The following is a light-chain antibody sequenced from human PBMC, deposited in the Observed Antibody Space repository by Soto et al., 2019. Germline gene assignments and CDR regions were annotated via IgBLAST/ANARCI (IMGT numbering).Light chain of an antibody. CDR1: QTINNW. V-gene: IGKV1-5*01. CDR2: DVS. J-gene: IGKJ1*01. Sequence: IHMTHSPSTLSASVLYRVRITFRASQTINNWLAWYQQKPGKAPKLLIYDVSTLGSGVPSRFSGSGSGTDFTLTISGLQPDDSATYFCQQYNTFWTFAQGTKVDIK. CDR3: QQYNTFWT.